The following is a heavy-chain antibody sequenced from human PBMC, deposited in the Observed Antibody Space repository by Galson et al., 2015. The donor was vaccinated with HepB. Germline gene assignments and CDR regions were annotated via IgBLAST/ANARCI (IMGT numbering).Heavy chain of an antibody. CDR2: ISYDGRNK. Sequence: SLRLSCAASGFTFSSYDMHWVRQTPGKGLEWVAVISYDGRNKYYADSVKGRFTISRDNSKNTLYVQMNSLRAEDTAVYYCAKRSSSWYYFDYWGQGTLVTVSS. CDR1: GFTFSSYD. D-gene: IGHD6-13*01. CDR3: AKRSSSWYYFDY. J-gene: IGHJ4*02. V-gene: IGHV3-30*18.